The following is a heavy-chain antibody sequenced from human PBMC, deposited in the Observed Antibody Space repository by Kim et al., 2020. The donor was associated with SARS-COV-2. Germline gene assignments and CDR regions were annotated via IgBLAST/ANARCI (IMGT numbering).Heavy chain of an antibody. CDR1: GYTFTSYA. CDR3: ARALQWLDNSPHYYYYGMDV. J-gene: IGHJ6*02. CDR2: INTNTGNP. Sequence: ASVKVSCKASGYTFTSYAMNWVRQAPGQGLEWMGWINTNTGNPTYAQGFTGRFVFSLDTSVSTAYLQISSLKAEDTAVYYCARALQWLDNSPHYYYYGMDVWGQGTTVTVSS. V-gene: IGHV7-4-1*02. D-gene: IGHD6-19*01.